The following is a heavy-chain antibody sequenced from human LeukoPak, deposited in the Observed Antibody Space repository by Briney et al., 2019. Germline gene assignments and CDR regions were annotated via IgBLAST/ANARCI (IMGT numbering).Heavy chain of an antibody. Sequence: ASVEVSCKASGYTFTGYYMHWVRQAHGHGLDWMGIINPSGGRTNYAHKFQGRVTMTRDMSTSTVYMELSSLRSEDTAVYYCARGAHVRMYDSNHNCFDPWGQGTLVTVSS. CDR3: ARGAHVRMYDSNHNCFDP. CDR1: GYTFTGYY. D-gene: IGHD3-22*01. CDR2: INPSGGRT. V-gene: IGHV1-46*01. J-gene: IGHJ5*02.